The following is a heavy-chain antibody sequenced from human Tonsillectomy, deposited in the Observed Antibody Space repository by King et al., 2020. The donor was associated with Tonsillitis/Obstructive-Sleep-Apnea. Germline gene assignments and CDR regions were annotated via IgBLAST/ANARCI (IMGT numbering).Heavy chain of an antibody. J-gene: IGHJ4*02. CDR1: GYTFTSYG. CDR2: ISAYNGNT. V-gene: IGHV1-18*01. Sequence: VQLVESGAEVKKPGASVKVSCKASGYTFTSYGISWVRQAPGQGLEWMGWISAYNGNTNYAQKLQGRFTMTTDTSTSTAYMELRSLRSDDTAVYYCARVLLPGERDRWVDTAMVTGTFDYWGQGTLVTVSS. D-gene: IGHD5-18*01. CDR3: ARVLLPGERDRWVDTAMVTGTFDY.